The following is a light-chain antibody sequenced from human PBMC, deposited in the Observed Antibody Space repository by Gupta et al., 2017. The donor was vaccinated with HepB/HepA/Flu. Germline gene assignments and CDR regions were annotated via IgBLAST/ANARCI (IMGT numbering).Light chain of an antibody. V-gene: IGKV3-20*01. Sequence: EVVLAQSPGTLSLSPGERATLSCRASQSITNNFLSWYQQKPGQAPRLLIYAASSRAAGIPDRFSGSGSGTDFSLTISRLEPEDFAIYYCQQDGYTPITFGGGTRLEIK. J-gene: IGKJ4*01. CDR2: AAS. CDR3: QQDGYTPIT. CDR1: QSITNNF.